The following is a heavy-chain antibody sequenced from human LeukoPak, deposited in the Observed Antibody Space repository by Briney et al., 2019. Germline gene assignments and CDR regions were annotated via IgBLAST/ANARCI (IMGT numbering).Heavy chain of an antibody. D-gene: IGHD6-19*01. Sequence: SETLSLTCAVYGGSFSGYYWSWIRQPPGKGLEWIGEINHSGSTNYNPSLKSQVTISVDTSKNQFSLKLSSVTAADTAVYYCARIAWGSGRHYFDYWGQGTLVTVSS. V-gene: IGHV4-34*01. J-gene: IGHJ4*02. CDR1: GGSFSGYY. CDR3: ARIAWGSGRHYFDY. CDR2: INHSGST.